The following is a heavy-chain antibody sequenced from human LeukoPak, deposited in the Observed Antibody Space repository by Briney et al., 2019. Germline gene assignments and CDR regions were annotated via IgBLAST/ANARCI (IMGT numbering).Heavy chain of an antibody. CDR2: IYYNGSTK. V-gene: IGHV3-30*18. Sequence: GESLRLSCAASGFTFSSYGMHWVRQAPGKGLEWVAVIYYNGSTKYNADSVKGRFTISRDNSKNTLYLQMNSLRAEDTAVYYCAKKYYDFWSGYSSFFDYWGQGTLVTV. D-gene: IGHD3-3*01. CDR3: AKKYYDFWSGYSSFFDY. J-gene: IGHJ4*02. CDR1: GFTFSSYG.